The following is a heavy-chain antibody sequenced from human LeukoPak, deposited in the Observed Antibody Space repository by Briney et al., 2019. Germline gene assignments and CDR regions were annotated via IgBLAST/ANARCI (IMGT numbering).Heavy chain of an antibody. D-gene: IGHD2-2*02. V-gene: IGHV1-2*02. Sequence: VASVKVSCKTSGYTFTGYYLHWVRQAPGQGPEWMGRIDPDSGGTHYGQKFQGRVTVTRDTSITTVYMELSGLTSDDTAVYYCARVPGPYTTSRFDFWGQGTLITVSS. CDR3: ARVPGPYTTSRFDF. J-gene: IGHJ4*02. CDR2: IDPDSGGT. CDR1: GYTFTGYY.